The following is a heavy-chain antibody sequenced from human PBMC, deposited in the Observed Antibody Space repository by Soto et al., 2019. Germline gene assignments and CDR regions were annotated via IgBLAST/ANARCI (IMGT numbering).Heavy chain of an antibody. CDR3: AMGVRATITIPNGIDY. V-gene: IGHV3-30*03. J-gene: IGHJ4*02. CDR2: ISYDGSNK. Sequence: GGSLRLSCAASGFTFSSYGMHWVRQAPGKGLEWVAVISYDGSNKYYADSVKGRFTISRDNSKNTLYLQMNSLRAEDTSVYYSAMGVRATITIPNGIDYWGQGTMVTVSS. CDR1: GFTFSSYG. D-gene: IGHD5-12*01.